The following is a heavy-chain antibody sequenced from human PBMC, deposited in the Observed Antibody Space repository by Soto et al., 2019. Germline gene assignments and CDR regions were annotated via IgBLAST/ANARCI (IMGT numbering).Heavy chain of an antibody. CDR1: GGSISSSNW. J-gene: IGHJ6*02. D-gene: IGHD2-21*02. Sequence: PSETLSLTCAVSGGSISSSNWWSWVRQPPGKGLEWIGEIYHSGSTNYNPSLKSRVTISVDKSKNQFSLKLSSVTAADTAVYYCARVFGDSYYYYGMDVWGQGTTVTVS. CDR3: ARVFGDSYYYYGMDV. CDR2: IYHSGST. V-gene: IGHV4-4*02.